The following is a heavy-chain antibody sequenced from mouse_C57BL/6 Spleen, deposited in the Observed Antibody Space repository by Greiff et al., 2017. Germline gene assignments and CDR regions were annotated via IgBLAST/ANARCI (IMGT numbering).Heavy chain of an antibody. D-gene: IGHD1-1*01. CDR2: IDPSDSYT. Sequence: QVQLQQPGAELVKPGASVKLSCKASGYTFTSYWMQWVKQRPGQGLEWIGEIDPSDSYTNYNQKFKGKATLTVDTSSSTAYMQLSSLTSEDSAVCYCARGGVAYDSSEDWYFDVWGTGTTVTVSS. J-gene: IGHJ1*03. CDR1: GYTFTSYW. CDR3: ARGGVAYDSSEDWYFDV. V-gene: IGHV1-50*01.